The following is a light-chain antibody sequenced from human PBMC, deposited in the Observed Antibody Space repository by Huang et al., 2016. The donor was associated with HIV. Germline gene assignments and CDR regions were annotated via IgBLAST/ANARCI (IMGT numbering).Light chain of an antibody. Sequence: EIVLTQSPATPSLSPGERATLSCRASQSVNTFLAWYQQKPGQAPRRLIYDAANRATGIPARFSGSGSGTDFTLTISSLEPEDFAVCYCQQRSNRPLTFGGGTKVEIK. CDR3: QQRSNRPLT. J-gene: IGKJ4*01. V-gene: IGKV3-11*01. CDR1: QSVNTF. CDR2: DAA.